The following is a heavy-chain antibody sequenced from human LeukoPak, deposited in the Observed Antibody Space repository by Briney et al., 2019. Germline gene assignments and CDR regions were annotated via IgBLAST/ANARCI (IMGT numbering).Heavy chain of an antibody. V-gene: IGHV3-30*18. CDR1: GFTFSSYG. CDR3: AKGSGSYVY. D-gene: IGHD1-26*01. J-gene: IGHJ4*02. CDR2: ISYDGSNK. Sequence: GRSLRLSCAASGFTFSSYGMHWVRQAPGKGLEWVAVISYDGSNKYYADSVKGRFTISRDNFKNTLYLQMNSLRAEDTAVYYCAKGSGSYVYWGQGTLVTVSS.